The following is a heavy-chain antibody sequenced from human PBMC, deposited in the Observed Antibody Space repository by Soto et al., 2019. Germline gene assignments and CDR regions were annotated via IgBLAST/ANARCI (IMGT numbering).Heavy chain of an antibody. D-gene: IGHD3-3*01. J-gene: IGHJ4*02. CDR2: ISGSGGST. Sequence: EVQLLESGGGLVQPGGSLRLSCAASGFTFSSYAMSWVRQAPGKGLEFVSAISGSGGSTYYADSVKGRFTISRDNSKNTLSLQMNSLRAEDTAVYYRAKGGPQERTYYDFWSGYYTGIRFDYWGQGTLVTVSS. V-gene: IGHV3-23*01. CDR3: AKGGPQERTYYDFWSGYYTGIRFDY. CDR1: GFTFSSYA.